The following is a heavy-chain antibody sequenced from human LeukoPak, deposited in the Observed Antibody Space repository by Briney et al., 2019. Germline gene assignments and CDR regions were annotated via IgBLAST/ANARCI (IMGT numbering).Heavy chain of an antibody. V-gene: IGHV3-21*01. Sequence: GGSLRLSCAASGFTFSTYSMNWVRRAPGGGLEWVSSISSSSSYIYNADSVKGRFTISRDNAKSSLYLQMNSLRAEDTAVYYCARDRDDDSSGSIDDAFDIWGQGTMVTVSS. CDR2: ISSSSSYI. CDR3: ARDRDDDSSGSIDDAFDI. D-gene: IGHD3-22*01. J-gene: IGHJ3*02. CDR1: GFTFSTYS.